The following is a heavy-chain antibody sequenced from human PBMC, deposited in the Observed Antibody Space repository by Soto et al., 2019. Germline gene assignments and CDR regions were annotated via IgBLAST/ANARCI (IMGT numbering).Heavy chain of an antibody. D-gene: IGHD6-19*01. CDR1: GYSFTSYW. Sequence: GESLKISCKCSGYSFTSYWIGWVRQMPGKGLGWMGIIYPGDSDTRYSPSFQGQVTISADKSISTAYLQWSSLKASDTAMYYCARPREAGKYYYGVDVWGQGTTVTVSS. CDR3: ARPREAGKYYYGVDV. V-gene: IGHV5-51*01. J-gene: IGHJ6*02. CDR2: IYPGDSDT.